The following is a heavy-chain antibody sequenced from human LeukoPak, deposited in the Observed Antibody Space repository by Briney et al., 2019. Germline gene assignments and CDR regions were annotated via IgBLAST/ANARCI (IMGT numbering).Heavy chain of an antibody. CDR1: GYTFSRYV. V-gene: IGHV1-18*01. J-gene: IGHJ4*02. CDR3: ARGGGSGSYPPINFDY. Sequence: ASVKVSCKACGYTFSRYVLNWVRQAPGQGLEWMGWISGYNGNTNYAQKFQGRVTMTTDTSTSTAYMELRSLRSDDTAVYYCARGGGSGSYPPINFDYWGQGTLVTVSS. CDR2: ISGYNGNT. D-gene: IGHD3-10*01.